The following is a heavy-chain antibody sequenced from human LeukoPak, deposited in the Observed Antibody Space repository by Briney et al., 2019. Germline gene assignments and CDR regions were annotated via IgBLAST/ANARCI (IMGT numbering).Heavy chain of an antibody. D-gene: IGHD4-17*01. J-gene: IGHJ4*02. Sequence: PGGSLRLSCAASGFTFSSYTIDWVRQAPGKGLEWVSVISGSGGNTYYADSVKGRFTISRDNSKNTLYLQMNSLRAEDTAVYYCANGNNGDYVRLDYWGQGTLVTVSS. CDR2: ISGSGGNT. CDR1: GFTFSSYT. V-gene: IGHV3-23*01. CDR3: ANGNNGDYVRLDY.